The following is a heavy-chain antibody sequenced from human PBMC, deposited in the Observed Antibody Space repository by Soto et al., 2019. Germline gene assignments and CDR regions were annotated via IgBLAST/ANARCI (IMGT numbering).Heavy chain of an antibody. J-gene: IGHJ4*02. CDR2: IYPGDSDT. V-gene: IGHV5-51*01. CDR1: GYSFTSYW. D-gene: IGHD3-22*01. CDR3: ASSGYYYDSSGYPFDY. Sequence: GESLKITWKGSGYSFTSYWIGWVRQMPGKGLEWMGIIYPGDSDTRYSPSFQGQVTISADKSISTAYLQWSSLKASDTAMYYCASSGYYYDSSGYPFDYWGQGTLVTVSS.